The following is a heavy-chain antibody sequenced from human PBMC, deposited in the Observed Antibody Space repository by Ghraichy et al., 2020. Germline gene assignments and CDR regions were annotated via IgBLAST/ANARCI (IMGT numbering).Heavy chain of an antibody. V-gene: IGHV3-23*01. CDR3: AKPMSLDRESSGWYRNPPGYYYYGMDV. J-gene: IGHJ6*02. CDR2: ISGSGGST. CDR1: GFTFSSYA. Sequence: GGSLRLSCAASGFTFSSYAMSWVRQAPGKGLEWVSAISGSGGSTYYADSVKGRFTISRDNSKNTLYLQMNSLRAEDTAVYYCAKPMSLDRESSGWYRNPPGYYYYGMDVWGQGTTVTVSS. D-gene: IGHD6-19*01.